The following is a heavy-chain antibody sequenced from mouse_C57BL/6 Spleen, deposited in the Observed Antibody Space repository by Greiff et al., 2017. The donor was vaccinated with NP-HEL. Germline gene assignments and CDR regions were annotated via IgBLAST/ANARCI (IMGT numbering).Heavy chain of an antibody. CDR3: ARFRGYYVYWYFDV. J-gene: IGHJ1*03. Sequence: VQLQQPGAELVKPGASVKMSCKASGYTFPSYWITWLTQRPGQGLEWIGDIYPGSGSPNYNEKFKSKATLTVDTSSRTAYMQLSSLTSEDSAVYYCARFRGYYVYWYFDVWGTGTTVTVSS. D-gene: IGHD2-3*01. CDR1: GYTFPSYW. CDR2: IYPGSGSP. V-gene: IGHV1-55*01.